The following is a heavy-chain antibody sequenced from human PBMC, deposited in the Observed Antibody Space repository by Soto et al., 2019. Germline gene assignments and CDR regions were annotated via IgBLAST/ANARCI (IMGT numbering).Heavy chain of an antibody. J-gene: IGHJ4*02. CDR1: GGSISSGGYS. V-gene: IGHV4-30-2*01. D-gene: IGHD1-20*01. Sequence: SETLSLTCAVSGGSISSGGYSWSWIRQPPGKGLEWIGYIYHSGSTYYNPSLKSRVTISVDRSKNQFSLKLSSVTAADTAVYYCARETRYNWMGEYDYWGQGTLVTVSS. CDR3: ARETRYNWMGEYDY. CDR2: IYHSGST.